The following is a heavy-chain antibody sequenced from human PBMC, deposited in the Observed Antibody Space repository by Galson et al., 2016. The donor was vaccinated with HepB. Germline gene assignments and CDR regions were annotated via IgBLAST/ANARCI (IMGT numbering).Heavy chain of an antibody. D-gene: IGHD3-22*01. CDR1: GFTFTNYG. CDR3: ATDHPDFDSRTYYYAFDY. CDR2: VTKTGITT. V-gene: IGHV3-23*01. Sequence: SLRLSCAASGFTFTNYGMSWVRQAPGKGLEWVTAVTKTGITTHYADSVRGRFIISRDNSKNTLYLQMNSLRAEDTAVYYCATDHPDFDSRTYYYAFDYWGQGALVTVSS. J-gene: IGHJ4*02.